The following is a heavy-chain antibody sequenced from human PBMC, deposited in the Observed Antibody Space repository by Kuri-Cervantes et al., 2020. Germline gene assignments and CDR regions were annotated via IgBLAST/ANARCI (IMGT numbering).Heavy chain of an antibody. Sequence: GESLKISCAASGFTFNNYAMNWVRQAPGKGLEWVSVISGSDGSTYYADSVKGRFTISRDNSQNTLYLQMNNLRPEDTAVYYCAREGITLVRGVIVDAFDIWGQGTMVTVSS. CDR1: GFTFNNYA. V-gene: IGHV3-23*01. CDR2: ISGSDGST. D-gene: IGHD3-10*01. J-gene: IGHJ3*02. CDR3: AREGITLVRGVIVDAFDI.